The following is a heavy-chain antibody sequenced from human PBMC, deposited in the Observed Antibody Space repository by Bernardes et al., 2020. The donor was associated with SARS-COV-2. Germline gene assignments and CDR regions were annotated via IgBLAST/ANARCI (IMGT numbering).Heavy chain of an antibody. V-gene: IGHV4-34*01. J-gene: IGHJ4*02. Sequence: SETLSLTCAVYGGSFSGYYWSWIRQPPGKGLEWIGEINHSGSTNYNPSLKSRATISVDTSKNQFSLKLSSVTAAETAVYYCARGRAARTFFDYWGQGTLVTISS. CDR3: ARGRAARTFFDY. CDR1: GGSFSGYY. D-gene: IGHD6-6*01. CDR2: INHSGST.